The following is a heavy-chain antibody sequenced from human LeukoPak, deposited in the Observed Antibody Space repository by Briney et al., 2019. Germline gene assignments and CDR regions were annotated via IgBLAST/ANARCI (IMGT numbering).Heavy chain of an antibody. Sequence: PSETMSLTCAVYGGSFSGYYWSWIRQPPGKGLEWIGEINHSGSTNYNPSLKSRVTISVDTSKNQLSLKLSSVTAADTAVYYCLLGYYQRAFDIWGQGTMVTVSS. CDR3: LLGYYQRAFDI. D-gene: IGHD3-22*01. J-gene: IGHJ3*02. CDR1: GGSFSGYY. V-gene: IGHV4-34*01. CDR2: INHSGST.